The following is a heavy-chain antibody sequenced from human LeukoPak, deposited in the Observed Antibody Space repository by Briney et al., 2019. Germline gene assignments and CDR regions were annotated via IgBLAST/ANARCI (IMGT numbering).Heavy chain of an antibody. V-gene: IGHV3-30*04. CDR3: ARGGGYYDSSGYYDLDY. J-gene: IGHJ4*02. Sequence: PGVSLRLPCAASVYTFSRYAMHWVRQAPGKGLEGVADISYDGSNKYYADSVKGRFTISRDNSKNTLYLQMNSLRAEDTAVYYCARGGGYYDSSGYYDLDYWGQGTLVTVSS. D-gene: IGHD3-22*01. CDR2: ISYDGSNK. CDR1: VYTFSRYA.